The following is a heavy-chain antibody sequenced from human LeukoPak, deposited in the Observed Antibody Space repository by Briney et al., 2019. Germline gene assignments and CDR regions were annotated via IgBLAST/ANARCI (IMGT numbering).Heavy chain of an antibody. D-gene: IGHD6-13*01. CDR2: TIPIFGTA. CDR1: GGTFSSYA. J-gene: IGHJ5*02. CDR3: ARAPRRPYSIEVVSWFDP. Sequence: GSSVKVSCKASGGTFSSYAISWVRQAPGQGLEWMGGTIPIFGTANYAQKFQGRVTITADESTSTAYMELSSLRSEDTAVYYCARAPRRPYSIEVVSWFDPWGQGTLVTVSS. V-gene: IGHV1-69*01.